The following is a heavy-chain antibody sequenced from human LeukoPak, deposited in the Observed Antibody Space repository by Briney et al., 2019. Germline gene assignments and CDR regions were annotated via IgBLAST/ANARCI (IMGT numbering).Heavy chain of an antibody. CDR1: GGTFSSYA. Sequence: ASVKVSCKASGGTFSSYAISWVRQAPGQGLEWMGGIIPIFGTANYAQKFQGRVTITADESTSTAYMELSSLRSEDTAVYYCARGSRDGYIQIFDYWGQGTLVTVSS. V-gene: IGHV1-69*13. J-gene: IGHJ4*02. CDR3: ARGSRDGYIQIFDY. CDR2: IIPIFGTA. D-gene: IGHD5-24*01.